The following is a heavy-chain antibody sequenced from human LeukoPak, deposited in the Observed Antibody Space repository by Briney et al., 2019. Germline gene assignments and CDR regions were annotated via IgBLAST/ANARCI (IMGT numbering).Heavy chain of an antibody. CDR2: IYYSGST. D-gene: IGHD3-16*02. V-gene: IGHV4-59*08. CDR1: GGSISSYY. CDR3: ARLTVTFGGVIVFDY. J-gene: IGHJ4*02. Sequence: SETLSLTCTVSGGSISSYYWSWIRQPPGKGLEWIGYIYYSGSTNYNPSLKSRVTISVDTSKNQFPLKLSSVTAADTAVYYCARLTVTFGGVIVFDYWGQGTLVTVSS.